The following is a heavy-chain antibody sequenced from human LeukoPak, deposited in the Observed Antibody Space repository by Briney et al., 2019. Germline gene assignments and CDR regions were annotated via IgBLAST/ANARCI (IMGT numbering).Heavy chain of an antibody. CDR1: RYTFTSYG. D-gene: IGHD1-26*01. V-gene: IGHV1-18*01. Sequence: GASVKASCKASRYTFTSYGISWVRQAPGQGLEWMGWISAYNSNTNYAQKLQGRVTMTTDTSTSTAYMELRSLRSDDTAVYYCAGDSRMSSGSYRKYNWFDPWGQGTLVTVSS. CDR2: ISAYNSNT. CDR3: AGDSRMSSGSYRKYNWFDP. J-gene: IGHJ5*02.